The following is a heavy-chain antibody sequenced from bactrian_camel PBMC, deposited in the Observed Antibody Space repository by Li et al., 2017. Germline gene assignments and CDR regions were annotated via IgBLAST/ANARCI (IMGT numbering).Heavy chain of an antibody. D-gene: IGHD1*01. J-gene: IGHJ6*01. Sequence: QLVESGGGLVQPGGSLRLSCAASGFTISRDYMSWVRQAPGKGLEWVSGISGDGSYTYYADSVKGRFAVSRDNAKKTLYLQMNSLKTEDTAVYYCTKDRYCGLEDLFGYWGQGTQVTVS. CDR2: ISGDGSYT. CDR1: GFTISRDY. CDR3: TKDRYCGLEDLFGY. V-gene: IGHV3S5*01.